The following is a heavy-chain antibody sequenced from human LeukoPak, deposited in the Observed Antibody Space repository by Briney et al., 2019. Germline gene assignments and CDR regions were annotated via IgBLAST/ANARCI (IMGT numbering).Heavy chain of an antibody. Sequence: SVKVSCKASGGTFSSYAISWVRQAPGQGLEXXXGIIPIFGTANYAQKFQGRVTITADESTSTAYMELSSLRSEDTAVYYCAGFDYYGSRGYFQHWGQGTLVTVSS. V-gene: IGHV1-69*13. J-gene: IGHJ1*01. D-gene: IGHD3-10*01. CDR2: IIPIFGTA. CDR1: GGTFSSYA. CDR3: AGFDYYGSRGYFQH.